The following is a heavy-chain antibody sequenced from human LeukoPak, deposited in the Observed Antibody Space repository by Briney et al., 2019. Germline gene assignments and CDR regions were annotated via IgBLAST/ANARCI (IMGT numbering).Heavy chain of an antibody. Sequence: PSETLSLTCTVSGYSISSGYYWGWIRQPPGKGLEWIGSIYHSGSTYYNPSLKSRVTISVDTSKNQFSLKLSSVTAADTAVYYCARDLGYSSSRHYWGQGTLVTVSS. J-gene: IGHJ4*02. D-gene: IGHD6-6*01. CDR3: ARDLGYSSSRHY. V-gene: IGHV4-38-2*02. CDR2: IYHSGST. CDR1: GYSISSGYY.